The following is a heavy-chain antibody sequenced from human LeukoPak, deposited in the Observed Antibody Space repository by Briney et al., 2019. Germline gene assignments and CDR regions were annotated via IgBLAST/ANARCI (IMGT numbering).Heavy chain of an antibody. Sequence: GGSLRLSCAASGFTFSHYWMHWVRQAPGKGLVWVSRIESDGGRTDYADSLKGRFTISRDNAKNTLYLEMNSLRAEDTAVYYCARVGHCSSTACFIDYWGQGTLVTVSS. CDR1: GFTFSHYW. D-gene: IGHD2-2*01. J-gene: IGHJ4*02. CDR2: IESDGGRT. CDR3: ARVGHCSSTACFIDY. V-gene: IGHV3-74*01.